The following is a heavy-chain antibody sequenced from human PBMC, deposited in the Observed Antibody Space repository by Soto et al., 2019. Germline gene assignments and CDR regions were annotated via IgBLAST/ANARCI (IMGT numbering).Heavy chain of an antibody. CDR1: GFTFSDYY. CDR3: ARDPGLRYFDWAEPYYYYMDV. Sequence: QVQLVESGGGLVKPGGSLRLSCAASGFTFSDYYMSWIRQAPGKGLEWVSYISSSGSTIYYADSVKGRFTISRDNAKNSLYLQMNSLRAEDTAVDYCARDPGLRYFDWAEPYYYYMDVWGKGTTGTGSS. D-gene: IGHD3-9*01. CDR2: ISSSGSTI. V-gene: IGHV3-11*01. J-gene: IGHJ6*03.